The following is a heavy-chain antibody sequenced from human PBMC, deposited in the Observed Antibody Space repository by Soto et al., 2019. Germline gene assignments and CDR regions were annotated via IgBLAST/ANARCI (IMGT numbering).Heavy chain of an antibody. Sequence: EVHLVQSGAEVKKPGEPLKISWQGSGNSFSGHWIGWVRQKTGRGLVWMGIIYPRDSDTRYSPSFEGQVTFSADKSPSTAYLHWNSMKASDRAMNYCARIAIVPDFWGQGNLVIGPS. CDR2: IYPRDSDT. D-gene: IGHD2-15*01. CDR1: GNSFSGHW. J-gene: IGHJ4*02. CDR3: ARIAIVPDF. V-gene: IGHV5-51*01.